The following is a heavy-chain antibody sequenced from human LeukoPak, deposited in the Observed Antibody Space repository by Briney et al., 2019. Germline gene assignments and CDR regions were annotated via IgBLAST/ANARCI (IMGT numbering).Heavy chain of an antibody. CDR3: ARDWKSMVRGANFDY. Sequence: GASVKVSCKASGYTFTSYYMHWVRQAPGQGLEWMGIINPSGGSTSYAQKFQGRVTMTRDTSTSTVYMELSSLRSEDTAVYYCARDWKSMVRGANFDYWGQGTLVTVSS. CDR2: INPSGGST. CDR1: GYTFTSYY. D-gene: IGHD3-10*01. V-gene: IGHV1-46*01. J-gene: IGHJ4*02.